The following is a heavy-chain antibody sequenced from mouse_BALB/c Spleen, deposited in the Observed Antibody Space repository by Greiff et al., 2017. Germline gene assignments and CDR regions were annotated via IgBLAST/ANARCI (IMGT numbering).Heavy chain of an antibody. CDR2: INPGSGGT. CDR1: GYAFTNYL. V-gene: IGHV1-54*01. J-gene: IGHJ2*01. D-gene: IGHD1-1*01. Sequence: VQRVESGAELVRPGTSVKVSCKASGYAFTNYLIEWVKQRPGQGLEWIGVINPGSGGTNYNEKFKGKATLTADKSSSTAYMQLSSLTSDDSAVYFCARDGSRYFDYWGQGTTLTVSS. CDR3: ARDGSRYFDY.